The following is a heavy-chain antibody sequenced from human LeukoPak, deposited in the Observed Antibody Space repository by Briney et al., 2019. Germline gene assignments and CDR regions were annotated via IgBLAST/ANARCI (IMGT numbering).Heavy chain of an antibody. CDR2: INPSGGST. V-gene: IGHV1-46*01. Sequence: ASVKVSCKASGYTFTSYYMHWVRQAPGQGLEWMGIINPSGGSTSYAQKFQGRVTMTRDMSTSTVYMELSSLRSEDTAVYYWARDGGTVPYDYWGQGTLVTASS. D-gene: IGHD3-16*01. J-gene: IGHJ4*02. CDR3: ARDGGTVPYDY. CDR1: GYTFTSYY.